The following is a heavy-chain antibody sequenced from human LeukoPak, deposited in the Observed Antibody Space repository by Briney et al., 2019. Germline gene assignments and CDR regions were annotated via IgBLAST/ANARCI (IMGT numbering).Heavy chain of an antibody. V-gene: IGHV3-15*01. D-gene: IGHD5-24*01. CDR3: ATTVATIAGMDH. CDR2: IKSIASGATI. CDR1: GFTFSNAW. Sequence: GGSLTLSCAAPGFTFSNAWVTWVRQAPGKGLEWVGRIKSIASGATIDNAAPVRGRFTASRDDSKNMVYLHMNSLKTEDTAVYYCATTVATIAGMDHWGQGALVTVSS. J-gene: IGHJ4*02.